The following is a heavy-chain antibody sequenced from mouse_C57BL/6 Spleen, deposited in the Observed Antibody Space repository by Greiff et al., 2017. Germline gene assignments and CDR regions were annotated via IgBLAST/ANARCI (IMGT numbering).Heavy chain of an antibody. CDR2: INPNNGGT. V-gene: IGHV1-26*01. Sequence: VQLQQSGPELVKPGASVKISCKASGYTFTDYYMNWVKQSHGKSLEWIGDINPNNGGTSYNQKFKGKATLTVDKSSSTAYMELRSLTSADSAVYYCAMSWFAYWGQGTLVTVSA. CDR1: GYTFTDYY. J-gene: IGHJ3*01. CDR3: AMSWFAY.